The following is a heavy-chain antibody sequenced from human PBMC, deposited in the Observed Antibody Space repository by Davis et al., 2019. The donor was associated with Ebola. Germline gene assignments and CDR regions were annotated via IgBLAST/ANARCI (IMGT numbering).Heavy chain of an antibody. CDR1: GFTFSSYW. V-gene: IGHV3-7*01. J-gene: IGHJ6*02. CDR2: IKQDGSEK. Sequence: GGSLRLSCAASGFTFSSYWMSWVRQAPGKGLEWVANIKQDGSEKYYVDSVKGRFTISRDNAKNSLYLQMNSLRAEDTAVYYCAREVRITIFGVVYYYGMDVWGQGTTVTVSS. CDR3: AREVRITIFGVVYYYGMDV. D-gene: IGHD3-3*01.